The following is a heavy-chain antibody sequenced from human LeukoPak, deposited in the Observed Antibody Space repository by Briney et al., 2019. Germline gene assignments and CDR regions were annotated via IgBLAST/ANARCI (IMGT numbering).Heavy chain of an antibody. D-gene: IGHD6-13*01. CDR1: GGSISSSSYY. CDR2: IYYSGST. V-gene: IGHV4-39*01. CDR3: ARHNRNRYSSSWYLFDY. Sequence: PSETLSLTCTVSGGSISSSSYYWGWIRQPPGEGLEWIGSIYYSGSTYYNPSLKSRVTISVDTSKNQFSLKLSSVTAADTAVYYCARHNRNRYSSSWYLFDYWGQGTLVTVSS. J-gene: IGHJ4*02.